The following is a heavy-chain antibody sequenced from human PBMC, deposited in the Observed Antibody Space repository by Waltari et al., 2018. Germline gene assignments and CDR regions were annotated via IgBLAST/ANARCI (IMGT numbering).Heavy chain of an antibody. V-gene: IGHV4-4*02. J-gene: IGHJ4*02. CDR2: VQGSGRT. D-gene: IGHD2-15*01. CDR3: ARDRGRGIYLDS. CDR1: GDSMSSTDW. Sequence: QLQLQESGPGLVKPSGTLSLPCVVSGDSMSSTDWWSWVRPSPEKGLEWIGQVQGSGRTNYNPSFASRVSVSVDTSTNQFSLKVTSATAADTAVYFCARDRGRGIYLDSWGQGVLVTVSP.